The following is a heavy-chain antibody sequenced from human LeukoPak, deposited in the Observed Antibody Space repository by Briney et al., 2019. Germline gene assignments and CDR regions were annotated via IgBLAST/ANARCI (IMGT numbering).Heavy chain of an antibody. J-gene: IGHJ5*02. Sequence: PSETLSLTCTVSGGSISSGDKYWSWIRQPPGKGLEWIGDIYYSGSTYYNPSLKSRVTISVDTSKNQFSLNLSSVTAADTAVYYCARHRGSGYDTDHWGQGMLVTVSS. V-gene: IGHV4-30-4*08. CDR3: ARHRGSGYDTDH. CDR1: GGSISSGDKY. D-gene: IGHD5-12*01. CDR2: IYYSGST.